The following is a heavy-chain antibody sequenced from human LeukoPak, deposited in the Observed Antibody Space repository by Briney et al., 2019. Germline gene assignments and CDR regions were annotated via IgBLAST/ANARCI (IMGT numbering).Heavy chain of an antibody. D-gene: IGHD6-6*01. V-gene: IGHV1-8*01. Sequence: ASVKVSCKASGYTFITYEINWVRQATGQGLEWMGWMNPNSGNTGYAQKFQGRVTMTRNTSISTAYMELSSLRSEDTAVYYCATPAGIAARPPHPFDYWGQGTLVTVSS. CDR3: ATPAGIAARPPHPFDY. CDR1: GYTFITYE. CDR2: MNPNSGNT. J-gene: IGHJ4*02.